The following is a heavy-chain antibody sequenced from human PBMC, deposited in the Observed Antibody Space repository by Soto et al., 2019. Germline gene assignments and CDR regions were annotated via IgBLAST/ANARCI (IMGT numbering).Heavy chain of an antibody. CDR2: INPNSGGT. CDR3: ARGDTAMANYYYYGMDV. D-gene: IGHD5-18*01. CDR1: GYTFTGYY. J-gene: IGHJ6*02. V-gene: IGHV1-2*04. Sequence: VASVKVSCKASGYTFTGYYMHWVRQAPGQGLEWMGWINPNSGGTNYAQKFQGWVTMTRDTSISTAYMELSRLRSDDTAVYYCARGDTAMANYYYYGMDVWGQGTTVTVS.